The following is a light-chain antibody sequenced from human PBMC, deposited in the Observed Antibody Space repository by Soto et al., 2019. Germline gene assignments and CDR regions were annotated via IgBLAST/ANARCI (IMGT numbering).Light chain of an antibody. CDR1: QSITNY. V-gene: IGKV1-39*01. J-gene: IGKJ5*01. CDR2: AAS. Sequence: DIQMTQSPSSLSASVGDRVTLTCRASQSITNYLNWYQQKPGKAPKLLIYAASRLQSGVPSRFSGSGSGTDFTLTISSLQPEDFASYYCQQNYSTPLTFGQGTRLDIK. CDR3: QQNYSTPLT.